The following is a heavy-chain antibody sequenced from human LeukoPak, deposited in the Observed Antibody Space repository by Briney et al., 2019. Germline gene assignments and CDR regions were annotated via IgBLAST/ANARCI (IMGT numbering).Heavy chain of an antibody. J-gene: IGHJ4*02. Sequence: PSETLSLTCAVYGGSFSTYYWSWVRQPPGKGLEWIGEINHSGSTNYNPSLKSRVTISVDTSKNQFSLKLSSVTAADTAVYYCARHRRGYSYGYLEPRYYFDYWGQGTLVTVSS. V-gene: IGHV4-34*01. CDR3: ARHRRGYSYGYLEPRYYFDY. D-gene: IGHD5-18*01. CDR1: GGSFSTYY. CDR2: INHSGST.